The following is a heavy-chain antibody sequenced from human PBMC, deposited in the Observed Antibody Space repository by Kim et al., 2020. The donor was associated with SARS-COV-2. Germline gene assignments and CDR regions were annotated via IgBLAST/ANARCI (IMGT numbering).Heavy chain of an antibody. D-gene: IGHD2-8*01. V-gene: IGHV4-59*13. CDR2: IYYSGST. J-gene: IGHJ6*02. Sequence: SETLSLTCTVSGGSISSYYWSWIRQPPGKGLEWIGYIYYSGSTNYNPSLKSRVTISVDTSKNQFSLKLSSVTAADTAVYYCASYPLMVYANYYYYGMDVWGQGTTVTVSS. CDR3: ASYPLMVYANYYYYGMDV. CDR1: GGSISSYY.